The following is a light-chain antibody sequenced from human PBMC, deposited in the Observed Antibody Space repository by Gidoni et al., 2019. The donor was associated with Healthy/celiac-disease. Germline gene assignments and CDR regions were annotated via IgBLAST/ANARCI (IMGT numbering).Light chain of an antibody. CDR2: RNN. Sequence: QSVLTQPPSASRTPGPRVTISCSGSSPNIGSNYVYWYQQLPGTAPKLLIYRNNQRPSGVPDRFSGSKSGTSASLAISGLRSEDEADYYCAAWDDSLSGPVFGGGTKLTVL. CDR1: SPNIGSNY. CDR3: AAWDDSLSGPV. J-gene: IGLJ2*01. V-gene: IGLV1-47*01.